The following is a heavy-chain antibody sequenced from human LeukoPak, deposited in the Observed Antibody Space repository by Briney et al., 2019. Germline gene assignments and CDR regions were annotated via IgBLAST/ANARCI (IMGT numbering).Heavy chain of an antibody. CDR2: FDPEDGET. CDR3: ATTTDSRDAFDI. Sequence: GASVKVSCKVSGYTLTELSMHWVRQAPGKRFEWMGGFDPEDGETIYAQKFQSRVTMTEDTSTDTAYMELSSMRSEDTAVYYCATTTDSRDAFDIWGQGTMVTVSS. D-gene: IGHD1-14*01. V-gene: IGHV1-24*01. J-gene: IGHJ3*02. CDR1: GYTLTELS.